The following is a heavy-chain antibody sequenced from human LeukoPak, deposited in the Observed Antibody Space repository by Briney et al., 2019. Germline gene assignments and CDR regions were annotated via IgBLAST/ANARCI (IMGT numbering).Heavy chain of an antibody. CDR2: ISGSGGST. CDR3: AKVGRIGDYYDSSGYHARVPYFDY. D-gene: IGHD3-22*01. V-gene: IGHV3-23*01. CDR1: GFTFSSYA. J-gene: IGHJ4*02. Sequence: PGGSLRLSCAASGFTFSSYAMSWVRQAPGKGLEWVSAISGSGGSTYYADSVKGRFTISRDNSKNSLYLQMNSLRAEDTAVYYCAKVGRIGDYYDSSGYHARVPYFDYWGQGTLVTVSS.